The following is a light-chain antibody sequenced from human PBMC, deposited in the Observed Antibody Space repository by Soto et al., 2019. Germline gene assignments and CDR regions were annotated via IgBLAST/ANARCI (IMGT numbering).Light chain of an antibody. Sequence: QSALTQPRSVSGSPGQSVTISCTGTSSDVGGYNYVSWYQQYPGKAPKLMIYEVSKRPSRVPDRFSGSKSDNTASLTISGVQAEDEADYYCCSYAGSPYVFGTGTKLTVL. J-gene: IGLJ1*01. CDR2: EVS. CDR3: CSYAGSPYV. CDR1: SSDVGGYNY. V-gene: IGLV2-11*01.